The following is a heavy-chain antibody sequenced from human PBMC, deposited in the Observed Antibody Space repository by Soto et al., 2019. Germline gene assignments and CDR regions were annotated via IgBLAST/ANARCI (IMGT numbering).Heavy chain of an antibody. CDR1: GFTFSSYA. V-gene: IGHV3-30-3*01. CDR2: ISYDGSNK. CDR3: ARVVVTAMVTYWFEP. J-gene: IGHJ5*02. D-gene: IGHD5-18*01. Sequence: QVQLVESGGGVVQPGRSLRLSCAASGFTFSSYAMHWVRQAPGKGLEWVAVISYDGSNKYYADSVKGRFTISRDNSKNSLYLKMNSLRAEDTAVYYWARVVVTAMVTYWFEPWGQGTLVTVSS.